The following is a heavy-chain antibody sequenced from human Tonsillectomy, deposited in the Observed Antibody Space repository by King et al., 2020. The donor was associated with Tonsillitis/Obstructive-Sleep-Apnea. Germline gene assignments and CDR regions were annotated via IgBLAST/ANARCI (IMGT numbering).Heavy chain of an antibody. V-gene: IGHV2-5*02. Sequence: ITLKESGPTLVKPTQTLTLTCTFSGFSLSTSGVGVGWIRLPPGKALECLALIYWDDDKRSSPSLRSRLPITKDTSKNQVVLKMTNMDPVDTATYYCAHSPPARPRTYGMDVWGQGTTVTVSS. CDR2: IYWDDDK. CDR3: AHSPPARPRTYGMDV. CDR1: GFSLSTSGVG. J-gene: IGHJ6*02. D-gene: IGHD6-6*01.